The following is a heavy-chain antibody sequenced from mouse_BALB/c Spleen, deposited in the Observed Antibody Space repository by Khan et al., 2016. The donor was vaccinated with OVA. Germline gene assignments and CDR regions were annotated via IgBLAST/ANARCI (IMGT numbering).Heavy chain of an antibody. D-gene: IGHD1-1*01. Sequence: QLEESGPGLVKPSQSLSLTCTVTGYSITSDYAWNWIRQFPGNKLEWMGYMSYSGNTKYNPSLKSRISITRDTSKNQFFLQLKSVTTEDTATYYCARIYGGDFDYWGQGTTLTVSS. CDR3: ARIYGGDFDY. CDR1: GYSITSDYA. J-gene: IGHJ2*01. CDR2: MSYSGNT. V-gene: IGHV3-2*02.